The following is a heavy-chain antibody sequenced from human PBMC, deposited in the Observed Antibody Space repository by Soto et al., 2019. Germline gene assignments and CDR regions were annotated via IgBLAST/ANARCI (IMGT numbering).Heavy chain of an antibody. D-gene: IGHD3-22*01. Sequence: QVRLVQSGAEVKKPGASVKVSCKASGYTFGNYGISWVRKAPGQGLEWVGWVGTYNGTTDYAQKFQGRVTLTTDMSTSTAYMELRRLRSDDTAVYYCARYYYDSSGYDNWCDPWGQGTQVTVSS. CDR2: VGTYNGTT. V-gene: IGHV1-18*01. CDR1: GYTFGNYG. J-gene: IGHJ5*02. CDR3: ARYYYDSSGYDNWCDP.